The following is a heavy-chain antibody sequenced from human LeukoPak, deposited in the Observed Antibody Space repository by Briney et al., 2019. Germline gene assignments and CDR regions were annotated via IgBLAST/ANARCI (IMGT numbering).Heavy chain of an antibody. CDR2: IYYSGST. V-gene: IGHV4-39*01. D-gene: IGHD6-13*01. CDR1: GGSISSSSYY. CDR3: PRGHSSDY. J-gene: IGHJ4*02. Sequence: PSETLSLTCTVSGGSISSSSYYWDWIRQPPGKGPEWIGSIYYSGSTYYNPSLKSRVTISVDTSKNQFSLKLSSVTAADTAVYYCPRGHSSDYWGQGTLVTVSS.